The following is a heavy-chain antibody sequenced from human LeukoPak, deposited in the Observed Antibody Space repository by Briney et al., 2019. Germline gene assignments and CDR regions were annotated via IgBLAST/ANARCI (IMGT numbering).Heavy chain of an antibody. CDR1: GDSISSSSYY. CDR2: IYYSGST. J-gene: IGHJ5*02. Sequence: SETLSLTCTVSGDSISSSSYYWGWIRQPPGKGLDWIGSIYYSGSTYYNPSLKSRVTISVDTSKSQFSLKLSSVTAADTAVYYCARDNSVRDEAWWFNPWGQGTLVTVSS. V-gene: IGHV4-39*07. D-gene: IGHD5-24*01. CDR3: ARDNSVRDEAWWFNP.